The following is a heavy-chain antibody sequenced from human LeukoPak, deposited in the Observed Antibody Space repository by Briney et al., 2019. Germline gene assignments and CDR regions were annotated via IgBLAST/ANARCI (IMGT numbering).Heavy chain of an antibody. V-gene: IGHV5-51*01. CDR1: GYSFTSYW. CDR2: IYPGDSDT. Sequence: GESLKISCKGSGYSFTSYWIGWVRQMPGKGLEWMGIIYPGDSDTRYSPSFQGQVTISADKSISTAYLQWSSLKASDTAMYYCARPEGYYYDSSGAYLRYWGQGTPVTVSS. J-gene: IGHJ4*02. CDR3: ARPEGYYYDSSGAYLRY. D-gene: IGHD3-22*01.